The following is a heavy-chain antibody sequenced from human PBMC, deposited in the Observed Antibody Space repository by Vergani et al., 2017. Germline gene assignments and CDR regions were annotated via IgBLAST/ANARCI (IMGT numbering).Heavy chain of an antibody. V-gene: IGHV3-21*01. CDR2: ISSSSSYI. CDR3: ARVMEEQRGYFDY. Sequence: EVQLVESGGGLVKPGGSLRLSCAASGFTFSSYSMNWVRQAPGKGLEWVSSISSSSSYIYYADSVKGRFTISRDNAKNSLYLQMNSLRAEDTAVYYCARVMEEQRGYFDYWGQGTLVTVSS. CDR1: GFTFSSYS. D-gene: IGHD6-25*01. J-gene: IGHJ4*02.